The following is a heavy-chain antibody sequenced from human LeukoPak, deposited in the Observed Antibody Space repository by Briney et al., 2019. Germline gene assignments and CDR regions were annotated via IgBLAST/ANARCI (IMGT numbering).Heavy chain of an antibody. D-gene: IGHD2/OR15-2a*01. V-gene: IGHV4-59*01. CDR2: IYDSGST. Sequence: PSETLSLTCSVSGGPMTNLYGTWIRQPPGKGLEWIGDIYDSGSTRYNTSLESRVTISVDTSKNQFSLKLSSVTAADTAVYYCAKGGSTNFYYGDVWGQGTTVTVSS. CDR1: GGPMTNLY. CDR3: AKGGSTNFYYGDV. J-gene: IGHJ6*02.